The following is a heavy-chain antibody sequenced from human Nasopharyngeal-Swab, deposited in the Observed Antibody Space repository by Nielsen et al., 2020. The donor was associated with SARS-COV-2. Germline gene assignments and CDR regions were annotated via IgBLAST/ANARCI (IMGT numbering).Heavy chain of an antibody. Sequence: ASVKVSCKASGYTFTSYGISWVRQAPGQGLEWMGWISAYNGNTNYAQKLQGRVTMTTDTSTSTAYMELRSLRSEDTAVYYCAGGSSNRYYFDYWGQGTLVTVSS. D-gene: IGHD2-2*01. V-gene: IGHV1-18*01. CDR3: AGGSSNRYYFDY. CDR1: GYTFTSYG. CDR2: ISAYNGNT. J-gene: IGHJ4*02.